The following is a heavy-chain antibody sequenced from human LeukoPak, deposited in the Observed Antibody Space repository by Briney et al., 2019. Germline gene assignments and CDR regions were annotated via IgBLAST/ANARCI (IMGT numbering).Heavy chain of an antibody. CDR3: ARQSDKAAGGTFAFDY. J-gene: IGHJ4*02. V-gene: IGHV4-4*07. CDR1: GDSISTYY. Sequence: SETLSLTCTVSGDSISTYYWSWIRQPAGKGLEWIGRINTSGSTDYNPSLKSRVTMSVDTSKNQFSLKLSSVTVADTAVYYCARQSDKAAGGTFAFDYWGQGALVTVS. D-gene: IGHD6-13*01. CDR2: INTSGST.